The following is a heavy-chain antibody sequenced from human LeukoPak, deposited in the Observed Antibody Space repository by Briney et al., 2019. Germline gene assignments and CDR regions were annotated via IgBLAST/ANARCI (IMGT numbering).Heavy chain of an antibody. Sequence: GGSLRLSCVASGPTFRSYDMHWVRQAPGKGREGVAVIWYDGSNKYYADSVKGRFTISRDNSKNTLYLQMNSLRVEDTAVYYCATLLGGDGMDVWGQGTTVIVPS. CDR2: IWYDGSNK. CDR3: ATLLGGDGMDV. D-gene: IGHD3-16*01. J-gene: IGHJ6*02. V-gene: IGHV3-33*01. CDR1: GPTFRSYD.